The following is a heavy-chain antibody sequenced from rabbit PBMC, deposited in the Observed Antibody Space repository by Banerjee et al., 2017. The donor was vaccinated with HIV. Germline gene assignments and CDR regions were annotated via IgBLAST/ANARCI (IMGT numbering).Heavy chain of an antibody. CDR2: IDGGRSDST. CDR1: GFTISSSCW. J-gene: IGHJ3*01. D-gene: IGHD6-1*01. CDR3: ASSVGYNYASFGL. Sequence: QSFEESGGDLVKPGASLTLTCTASGFTISSSCWMCWVRQAPGKGLEWIACIDGGRSDSTYSANWAKGRLTISKTSSTTVTLEMTSLTAADTATYFCASSVGYNYASFGLWGQGTLVTVS. V-gene: IGHV1S40*01.